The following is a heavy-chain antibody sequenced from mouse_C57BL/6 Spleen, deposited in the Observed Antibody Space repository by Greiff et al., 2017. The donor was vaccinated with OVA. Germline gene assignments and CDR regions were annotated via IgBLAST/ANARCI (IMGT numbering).Heavy chain of an antibody. CDR2: IYPSDSET. CDR3: AREGAYDYSNLDY. D-gene: IGHD2-4*01. V-gene: IGHV1-61*01. Sequence: VQLQQPGAELVRPGSSVKLSCKASGYTFTSYWMDWVKQRPGQGLEWIGNIYPSDSETHYNQKFKDKATLTVDKSSSTAYMQLSSLTSEDSAVYYCAREGAYDYSNLDYWGQGTTLTVSS. J-gene: IGHJ2*01. CDR1: GYTFTSYW.